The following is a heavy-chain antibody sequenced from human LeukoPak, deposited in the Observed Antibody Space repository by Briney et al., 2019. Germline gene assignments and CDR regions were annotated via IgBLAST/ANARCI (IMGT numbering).Heavy chain of an antibody. Sequence: ASVKVSCKASGYTFNEYEINWVRQATGQGLEWMGWMNPYNGRTAYAQKFQGRVTMTRNTSIGTAYMELSSLRSEDTAVYYCARGGIMITFGGLIHRPLDYWGQGTLSPSPQ. CDR1: GYTFNEYE. D-gene: IGHD3-16*02. J-gene: IGHJ4*02. CDR3: ARGGIMITFGGLIHRPLDY. V-gene: IGHV1-8*01. CDR2: MNPYNGRT.